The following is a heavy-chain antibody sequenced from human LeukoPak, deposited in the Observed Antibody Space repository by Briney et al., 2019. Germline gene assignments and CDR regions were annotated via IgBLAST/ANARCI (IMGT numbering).Heavy chain of an antibody. CDR1: GYSFTSYW. V-gene: IGHV5-51*01. CDR3: ARAVRGYSYGRPHAQNFDY. J-gene: IGHJ4*02. Sequence: GESLKISCKGSGYSFTSYWIGWVRQMPGKGLEWMGIIYPGGSDTRYSPSFQGQVTISADKSISTAYLQWSSLKASDTAMYYCARAVRGYSYGRPHAQNFDYWGQGTLVTVSS. D-gene: IGHD5-18*01. CDR2: IYPGGSDT.